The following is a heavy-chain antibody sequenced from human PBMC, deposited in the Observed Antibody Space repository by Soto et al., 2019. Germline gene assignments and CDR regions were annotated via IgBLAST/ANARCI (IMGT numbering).Heavy chain of an antibody. Sequence: QVQLQESGPGLVKPSQTLSLTCTVSGGSISSGDYYWSWIRQPPGKGLEWIGYIYYSGSTYYNPSLKRRVTISVDTSKNQFSLKLSSVTAADTAVYYCASTPYYYGSGSYLLGWGQGTLVTVSS. J-gene: IGHJ4*02. V-gene: IGHV4-30-4*01. CDR3: ASTPYYYGSGSYLLG. CDR2: IYYSGST. CDR1: GGSISSGDYY. D-gene: IGHD3-10*01.